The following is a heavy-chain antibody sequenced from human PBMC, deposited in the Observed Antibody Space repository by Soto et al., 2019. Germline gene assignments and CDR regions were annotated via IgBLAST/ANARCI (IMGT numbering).Heavy chain of an antibody. CDR3: AKDRGAAAGTGYAIDV. CDR2: ISGSGGST. V-gene: IGHV3-23*01. CDR1: GFTFSSYA. J-gene: IGHJ6*02. D-gene: IGHD6-13*01. Sequence: EVQLLESGGGLVQPGGSLRLSCAASGFTFSSYAMSWVRQAPGKGLEWVSAISGSGGSTYYADSVKGRFTISRDNSKNTLYLQMNSLRAEDTAVYYCAKDRGAAAGTGYAIDVWRQGTTVTVSS.